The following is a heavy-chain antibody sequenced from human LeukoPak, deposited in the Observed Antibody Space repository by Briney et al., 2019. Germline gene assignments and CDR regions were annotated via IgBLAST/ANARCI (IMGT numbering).Heavy chain of an antibody. CDR2: IYYGGNS. D-gene: IGHD3-3*01. CDR1: GGSISSSSYF. Sequence: PSETLSLTCTVSGGSISSSSYFWGWVRQPPGKGLEWIGSIYYGGNSYHNPSLKSRVTISVDTSENQFSLKLSSVAAADTAVYYCASHDFWSGWYFDYWGQGTLVTVSS. J-gene: IGHJ4*02. V-gene: IGHV4-39*01. CDR3: ASHDFWSGWYFDY.